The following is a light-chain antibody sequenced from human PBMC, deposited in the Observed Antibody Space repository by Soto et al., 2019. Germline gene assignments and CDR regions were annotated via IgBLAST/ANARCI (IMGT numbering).Light chain of an antibody. Sequence: QSVLTQPASVSGSPGQSITISCTGTSSDVGGYNYVSWYQHHPGKAPKLMIYEVSNRPSGVSNRFSGSKPGNTASLTISGLLAEDEADYYCSSYTSSSTYVFGTGTKVTVL. CDR1: SSDVGGYNY. V-gene: IGLV2-14*01. CDR2: EVS. CDR3: SSYTSSSTYV. J-gene: IGLJ1*01.